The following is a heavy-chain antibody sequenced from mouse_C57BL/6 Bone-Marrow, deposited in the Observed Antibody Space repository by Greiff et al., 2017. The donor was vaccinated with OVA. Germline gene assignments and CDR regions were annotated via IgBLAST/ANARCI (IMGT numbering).Heavy chain of an antibody. CDR3: ARQHYPWFAY. J-gene: IGHJ3*01. CDR1: GFTFSSYG. CDR2: ISSGGSYT. D-gene: IGHD1-1*02. V-gene: IGHV5-6*01. Sequence: EVKLMESGGDLVKPGGSLKLSCAASGFTFSSYGMSWVRQTPDKRLEWVATISSGGSYTYYPDSVKGRFTISRDNAKNTLYLQMSSLKSEDTAMYYCARQHYPWFAYWGQGTLVTDSA.